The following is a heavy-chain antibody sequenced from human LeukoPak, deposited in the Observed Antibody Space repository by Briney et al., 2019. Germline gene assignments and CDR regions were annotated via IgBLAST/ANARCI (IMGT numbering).Heavy chain of an antibody. CDR3: GRSRVLAAAGPAVY. D-gene: IGHD6-13*01. J-gene: IGHJ4*02. Sequence: GASVKVSCKASGYTFTSYYMNWVRQAPGQGLEWMGWMNPNSGGTNYAQKFQGRVTMTRDTSIRTAYMEVRRLRSEDTAGDYCGRSRVLAAAGPAVYWGQGTLLTVSS. V-gene: IGHV1-2*02. CDR1: GYTFTSYY. CDR2: MNPNSGGT.